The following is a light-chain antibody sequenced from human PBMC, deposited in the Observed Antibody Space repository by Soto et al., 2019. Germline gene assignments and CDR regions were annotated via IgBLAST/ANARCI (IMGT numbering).Light chain of an antibody. CDR2: AAS. CDR3: QQSFSAPPT. V-gene: IGKV1-39*01. CDR1: QTLSSY. Sequence: DIQMTQSPSSLSASVGDRVTITCRASQTLSSYLNWYQQKPGKAPKLLIYAASSLHSGVPSRFSGSGSGTDFTLTITSLQTEDFATYYGQQSFSAPPTFGHGTKLEIK. J-gene: IGKJ2*01.